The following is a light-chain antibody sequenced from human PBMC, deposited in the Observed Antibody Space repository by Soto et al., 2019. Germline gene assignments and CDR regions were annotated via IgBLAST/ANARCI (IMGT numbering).Light chain of an antibody. J-gene: IGKJ4*01. V-gene: IGKV1-6*01. CDR1: QGIKND. Sequence: AIQMTQSPSSLSAFVGDRVTITCRASQGIKNDLGWYQQKPGKAPKLLIYAASSLQSGVPSRFSGSGSGTDFALTISSLQPENFATYFCLQDYVYPLTFGGGTK. CDR3: LQDYVYPLT. CDR2: AAS.